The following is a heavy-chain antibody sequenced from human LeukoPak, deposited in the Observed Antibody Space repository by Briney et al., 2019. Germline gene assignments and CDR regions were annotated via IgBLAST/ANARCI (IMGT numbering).Heavy chain of an antibody. D-gene: IGHD2-21*02. V-gene: IGHV4-4*07. CDR2: IYTSGST. CDR1: GRSISSYY. J-gene: IGHJ6*03. CDR3: ARDGGLAYCGGDCSIEIYYYMDV. Sequence: PSETLSLTCTVSGRSISSYYWSWIRQPPGKGLEWIGRIYTSGSTNYNPSLNSRVTISVDTSKNQFSLKLSSVTAADTAVYYCARDGGLAYCGGDCSIEIYYYMDVWGKGTTVTVSS.